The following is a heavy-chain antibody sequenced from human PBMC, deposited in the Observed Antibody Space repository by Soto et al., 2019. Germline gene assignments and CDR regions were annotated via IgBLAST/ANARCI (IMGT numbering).Heavy chain of an antibody. CDR2: INAGNGNT. D-gene: IGHD2-15*01. Sequence: QVQLVQSGAEVKKPGASVKDSCKASGYTFTSYAMHWVRQAPGQRLEWMGWINAGNGNTKYSQKFQGRVPITRDRSGSTGERELSSLRSEDTAVYYCARGPGGPDGPGDYWGQGTLVTVSS. J-gene: IGHJ4*02. V-gene: IGHV1-3*01. CDR3: ARGPGGPDGPGDY. CDR1: GYTFTSYA.